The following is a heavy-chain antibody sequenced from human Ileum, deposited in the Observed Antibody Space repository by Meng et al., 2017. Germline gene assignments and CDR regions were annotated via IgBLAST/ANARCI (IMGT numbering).Heavy chain of an antibody. Sequence: QALLAELGSGLVKPSQTLSLTRTVSGGSISSGDYYWSCIRQPPGKGLEWIGYIYYSGSTYYNPSLKSRVTISVDTSKNQFSLKLSSVTAADTAVYYCARENTIFGVVWGSWFDPWGQGTLVTVSS. D-gene: IGHD3-3*01. V-gene: IGHV4-30-4*01. CDR1: GGSISSGDYY. CDR3: ARENTIFGVVWGSWFDP. CDR2: IYYSGST. J-gene: IGHJ5*02.